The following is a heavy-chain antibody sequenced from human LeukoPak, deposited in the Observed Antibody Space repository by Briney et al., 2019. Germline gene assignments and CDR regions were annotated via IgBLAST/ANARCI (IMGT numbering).Heavy chain of an antibody. Sequence: GGSLRLSCAASGFTFSDYYMSWIRQAPGKGLEWVSAISGTGSSTYYADSVKGRFTISRDNSKNTLYLQMNSLRAEDTAVYYCAKAGYYYDSSGYYYDRSRYFDLWGRGTLVTVSS. CDR2: ISGTGSST. V-gene: IGHV3-23*01. J-gene: IGHJ2*01. CDR3: AKAGYYYDSSGYYYDRSRYFDL. CDR1: GFTFSDYY. D-gene: IGHD3-22*01.